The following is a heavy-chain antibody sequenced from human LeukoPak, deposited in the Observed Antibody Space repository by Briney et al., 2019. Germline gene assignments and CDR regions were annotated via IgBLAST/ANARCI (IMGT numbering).Heavy chain of an antibody. CDR2: ISWNSGSI. CDR1: GFTFDDYA. Sequence: GGSLRLSCAASGFTFDDYAMHWVRQAPGKGLEWVSGISWNSGSIGYADSVKGRFTISRDNAKDSLYLQMNSLRAEDTAVYYCARDSGYGDYWGQGTLVTVSS. D-gene: IGHD5-12*01. J-gene: IGHJ4*02. CDR3: ARDSGYGDY. V-gene: IGHV3-9*01.